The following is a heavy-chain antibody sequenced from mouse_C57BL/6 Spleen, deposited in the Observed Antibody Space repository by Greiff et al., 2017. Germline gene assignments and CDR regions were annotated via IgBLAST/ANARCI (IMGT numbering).Heavy chain of an antibody. V-gene: IGHV1-22*01. CDR1: GYTFTDYN. CDR3: AREKRDYYGSSPFAY. D-gene: IGHD1-1*01. J-gene: IGHJ3*01. CDR2: INPNNGGT. Sequence: VQLQQSGPELVKPGASVKMSCKASGYTFTDYNMHWVKQSHGKSLEWIGYINPNNGGTSYNQKFKGKATLTVNKSSSTAYMELRSLTSEDSAVYYCAREKRDYYGSSPFAYWGQGTLVTVSA.